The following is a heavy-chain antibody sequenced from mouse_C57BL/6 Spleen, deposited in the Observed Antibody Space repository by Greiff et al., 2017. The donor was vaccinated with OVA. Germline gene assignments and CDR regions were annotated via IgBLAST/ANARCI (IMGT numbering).Heavy chain of an antibody. V-gene: IGHV5-9*04. J-gene: IGHJ3*01. CDR3: ARDYGSRSWFAY. D-gene: IGHD1-1*01. CDR1: GFTFSSYT. CDR2: ISGGGGNT. Sequence: DVQLVESGGGLVKPGGSLKLSCAASGFTFSSYTLSWVRQTPEKRLEWVATISGGGGNTYYPDSVKGRFTISRDNAKNTLYLQMSSLRSEDTAVYYCARDYGSRSWFAYWGQGTLVTVSA.